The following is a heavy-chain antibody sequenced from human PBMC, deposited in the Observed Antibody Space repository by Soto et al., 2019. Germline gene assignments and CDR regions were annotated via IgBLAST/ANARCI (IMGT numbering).Heavy chain of an antibody. D-gene: IGHD5-12*01. CDR1: GDSINDGSYY. V-gene: IGHV4-61*01. CDR3: ARTPGNGYNWYFDY. J-gene: IGHJ4*01. Sequence: SETLSLSCTVYGDSINDGSYYWSWIRQPPGKGLEWIGYIYYSGTTNYNPSLKSRVTISVDTSRNQFSLRLGSVTAADTAVYYCARTPGNGYNWYFDYWGQGTLV. CDR2: IYYSGTT.